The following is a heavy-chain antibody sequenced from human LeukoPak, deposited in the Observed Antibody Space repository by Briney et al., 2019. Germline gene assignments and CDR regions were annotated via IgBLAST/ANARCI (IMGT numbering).Heavy chain of an antibody. CDR3: AKGLRTFGGVIVPFDY. Sequence: PGGSLRLSCAASGFTFSSYGMSWVRQAPGKGLEWVSAISGSGGSTYYADSVKGRFTISRDNSKNTLYLQMNSLRVEDTAVYYCAKGLRTFGGVIVPFDYWGQGTLVTVSS. CDR2: ISGSGGST. CDR1: GFTFSSYG. V-gene: IGHV3-23*01. J-gene: IGHJ4*02. D-gene: IGHD3-16*02.